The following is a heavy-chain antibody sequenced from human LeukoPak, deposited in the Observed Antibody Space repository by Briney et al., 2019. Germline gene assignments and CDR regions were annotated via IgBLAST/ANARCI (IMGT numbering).Heavy chain of an antibody. CDR2: FNPNSGGT. D-gene: IGHD6-13*01. CDR1: GYTFTGYY. V-gene: IGHV1-2*02. CDR3: ATVGITAAIYFDY. Sequence: ASVKVSCKASGYTFTGYYMHWVRQAPGQRLEWMGWFNPNSGGTNYAQKFQGRVTMTRDTSISTAYMELSGLRSEDTAVYYCATVGITAAIYFDYWGQGTLVTVSS. J-gene: IGHJ4*02.